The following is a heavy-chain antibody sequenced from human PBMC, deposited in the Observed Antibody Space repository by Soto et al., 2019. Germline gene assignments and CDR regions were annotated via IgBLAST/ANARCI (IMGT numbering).Heavy chain of an antibody. D-gene: IGHD1-26*01. J-gene: IGHJ4*02. CDR1: GGSIGSYY. CDR3: ARGWSRVGTSGLDY. Sequence: KTSETLSLTCTVSGGSIGSYYWNWIRQPPGKGLEWIGYIYYSGSTNYNPSLKSRVTISVDTSKNQFSLKLNSVTAADTAVYYCARGWSRVGTSGLDYWGQGTLVTVSS. CDR2: IYYSGST. V-gene: IGHV4-59*01.